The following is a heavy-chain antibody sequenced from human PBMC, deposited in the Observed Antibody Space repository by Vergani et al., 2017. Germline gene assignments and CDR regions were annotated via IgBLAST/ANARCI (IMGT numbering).Heavy chain of an antibody. CDR3: ARRTRIYYGSGTGYYGVDV. CDR2: IDYRGHT. D-gene: IGHD3-10*01. Sequence: QLQVQESGPGRVKPSETLPHTCTVPGGSIINSLYYWGWIRQSPGTGLEWIGTIDYRGHTYYNPALKSRVTISVDTSKNQLSLKLTSVTAAYTAGYYCARRTRIYYGSGTGYYGVDVWGQGTTVTVSS. V-gene: IGHV4-39*01. J-gene: IGHJ6*02. CDR1: GGSIINSLYY.